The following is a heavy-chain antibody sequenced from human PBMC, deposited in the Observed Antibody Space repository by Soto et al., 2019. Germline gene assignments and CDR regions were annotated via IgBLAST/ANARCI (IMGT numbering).Heavy chain of an antibody. CDR3: ARDLGGCSGGSCRYNWFDS. CDR1: GDTFSNYA. Sequence: SVKVSCKSSGDTFSNYAISGVRQSPGQGLEWMGGIVPIYGTATYAQKFQGRVTITADKSTSTADMELYTLRSEDTALYCCARDLGGCSGGSCRYNWFDSWGQGTLVTVSS. D-gene: IGHD2-15*01. CDR2: IVPIYGTA. J-gene: IGHJ5*01. V-gene: IGHV1-69*06.